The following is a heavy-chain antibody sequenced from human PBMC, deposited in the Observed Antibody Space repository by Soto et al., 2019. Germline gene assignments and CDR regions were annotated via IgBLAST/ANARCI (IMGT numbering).Heavy chain of an antibody. D-gene: IGHD1-26*01. CDR3: ARGRWSGSYAFNYYYGMDV. CDR2: VYDPDGT. J-gene: IGHJ6*04. CDR1: GLTVSGKKY. V-gene: IGHV3-66*01. Sequence: RRLSFVASGLTVSGKKYMAWVRQAPVKGPEWLSGVYDPDGTYYADSVKGRFTISRDNAKNSLYLQMNSLRAEDTAVYYCARGRWSGSYAFNYYYGMDVWRKGTTVAVS.